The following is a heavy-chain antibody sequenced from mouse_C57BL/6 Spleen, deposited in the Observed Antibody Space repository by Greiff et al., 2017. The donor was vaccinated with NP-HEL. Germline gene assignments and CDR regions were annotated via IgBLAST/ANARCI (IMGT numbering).Heavy chain of an antibody. CDR2: FYPGSGNT. CDR3: ARRGERSHWYFDY. CDR1: GSPFTDSY. D-gene: IGHD4-1*01. Sequence: VQLQQSGAELVRPGASVKLSCKASGSPFTDSYINWVKQRPGQGLEWIARFYPGSGNTYYNEKFKGKATLTAEKSSSTAYMQLSSLTSEDAAVYFCARRGERSHWYFDYWGQGTTLTVSS. V-gene: IGHV1-76*01. J-gene: IGHJ2*01.